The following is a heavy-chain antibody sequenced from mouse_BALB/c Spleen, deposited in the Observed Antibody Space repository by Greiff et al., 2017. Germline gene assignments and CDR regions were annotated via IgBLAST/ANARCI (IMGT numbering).Heavy chain of an antibody. CDR3: ARGRRVVDWYFDV. D-gene: IGHD1-1*01. V-gene: IGHV1-54*01. J-gene: IGHJ1*01. CDR1: GYAFTNYL. CDR2: INPGSGGT. Sequence: QVQLQQSGAELVRPGTSVKVSCKASGYAFTNYLIEWVKQRPGQGLEWIGVINPGSGGTNYNEKFKGKATLTADKSSSTAYMQLSSLTSDDSAVYFCARGRRVVDWYFDVWGAGTTVTVSS.